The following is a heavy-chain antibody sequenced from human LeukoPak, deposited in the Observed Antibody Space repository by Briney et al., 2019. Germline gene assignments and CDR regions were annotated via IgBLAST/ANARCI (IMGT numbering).Heavy chain of an antibody. Sequence: SETLSLTCTISGYSISSGYYWGWIRQPPGKGLEWIGSIYHSGSTYYNPSLKSRVTISVDTSKNQFSLKLSSVTAADTAVYYCARFLTKAYSSSSRGYFDYWGQGTLVTVSS. CDR3: ARFLTKAYSSSSRGYFDY. V-gene: IGHV4-38-2*02. CDR1: GYSISSGYY. J-gene: IGHJ4*02. CDR2: IYHSGST. D-gene: IGHD6-6*01.